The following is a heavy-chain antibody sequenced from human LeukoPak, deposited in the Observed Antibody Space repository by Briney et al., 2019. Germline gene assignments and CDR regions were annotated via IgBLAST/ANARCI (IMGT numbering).Heavy chain of an antibody. CDR1: GDSISSYY. D-gene: IGHD2-2*01. J-gene: IGHJ5*02. CDR3: ATQYCSSTSCSYPFDP. V-gene: IGHV4-59*01. CDR2: IYYSGRT. Sequence: SETLSLTCTVSGDSISSYYWSWIRQPPGKGLEWIGYIYYSGRTNYNPSLKSRVTISVDTSKNQFSLKLSSVTAADTAVYYCATQYCSSTSCSYPFDPWGQGTLVTVSS.